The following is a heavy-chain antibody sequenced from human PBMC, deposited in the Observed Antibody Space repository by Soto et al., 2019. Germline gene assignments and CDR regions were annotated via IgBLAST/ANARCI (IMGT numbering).Heavy chain of an antibody. J-gene: IGHJ6*02. Sequence: PGGSLRLSCAASGFTVGSNYMSWVRQAPGKGLEWVSVIYSEGTPYYADSVKGRFTISRENSNNTLYLHMNNLRAEDTAVYYCARSTYYDILTGSYYYYAMDVWGQGTTGTV. V-gene: IGHV3-53*01. CDR3: ARSTYYDILTGSYYYYAMDV. CDR2: IYSEGTP. D-gene: IGHD3-9*01. CDR1: GFTVGSNY.